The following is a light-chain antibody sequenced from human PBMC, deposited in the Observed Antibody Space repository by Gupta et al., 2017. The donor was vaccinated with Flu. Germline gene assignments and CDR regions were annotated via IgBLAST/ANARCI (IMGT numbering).Light chain of an antibody. CDR3: QQDDNSPWT. Sequence: EIVLTQSPATLSLSPGKRATLSCGASQSVRSSYLAWYQQKPGLAPRLLIYDASSRATGIPDRFSGSGSGTDFTLTISRLEPEDFAVYYCQQDDNSPWTFGQGTKVEIK. V-gene: IGKV3D-20*01. J-gene: IGKJ1*01. CDR1: QSVRSSY. CDR2: DAS.